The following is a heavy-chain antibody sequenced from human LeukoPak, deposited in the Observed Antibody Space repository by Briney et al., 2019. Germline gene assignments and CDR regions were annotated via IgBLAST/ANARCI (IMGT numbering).Heavy chain of an antibody. J-gene: IGHJ4*02. CDR1: GYTFTSYY. CDR3: ARDRFSDYGGVY. Sequence: ASVKVSCKASGYTFTSYYMHWVRQAPGQGLEWMGTINPSGGSTSYAQKFQGRVTMTRDTSTSTVYMELISLRSEDTAVYYCARDRFSDYGGVYWGQGTLVTVSS. D-gene: IGHD4-23*01. V-gene: IGHV1-46*01. CDR2: INPSGGST.